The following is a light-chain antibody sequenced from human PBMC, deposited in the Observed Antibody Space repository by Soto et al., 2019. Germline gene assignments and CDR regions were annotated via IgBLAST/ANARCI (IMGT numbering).Light chain of an antibody. Sequence: QSVLTQSPSASASLGASVKLTCTLSSGHSNYAIAWHQQQPEKGPRYLMKVKSDGSHIKGDGIPDRFSGSSSGAERYLTISSLQFEDEADYYCQTWGTGIRVFGTGTKLTVL. CDR1: SGHSNYA. CDR2: VKSDGSH. CDR3: QTWGTGIRV. V-gene: IGLV4-69*01. J-gene: IGLJ1*01.